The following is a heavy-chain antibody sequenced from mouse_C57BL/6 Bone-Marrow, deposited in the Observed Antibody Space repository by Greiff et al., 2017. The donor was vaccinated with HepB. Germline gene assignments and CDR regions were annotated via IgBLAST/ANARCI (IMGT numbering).Heavy chain of an antibody. V-gene: IGHV5-17*01. CDR2: ISSGSSTI. D-gene: IGHD2-4*01. CDR3: ARNDYPSYAMDY. J-gene: IGHJ4*01. Sequence: EVKLVESGGGLVKPGGSLKLSCAASGFTFSDYGMHWVRQAPEKGLEWVAYISSGSSTIYYADTVKGRFTISRDNAKNTLFLQMTSLRSEDTAMYYCARNDYPSYAMDYWGQGTSVTVSS. CDR1: GFTFSDYG.